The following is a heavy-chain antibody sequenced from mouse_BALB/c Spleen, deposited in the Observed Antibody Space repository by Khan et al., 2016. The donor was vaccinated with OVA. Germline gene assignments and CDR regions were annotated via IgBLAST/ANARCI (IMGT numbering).Heavy chain of an antibody. V-gene: IGHV1-4*01. D-gene: IGHD2-14*01. CDR1: GYTFTSYT. Sequence: QVQLQQSGAELARPVASVKMSCKASGYTFTSYTIHWIKKRPGQGLEWIGYINPSNGYTNYNQKFKDKATLTTDKSSTTAYLQLSSLTSDDSAVYNCVRDGAYHRNDGWFAYWGQGTLVTVSA. CDR3: VRDGAYHRNDGWFAY. J-gene: IGHJ3*01. CDR2: INPSNGYT.